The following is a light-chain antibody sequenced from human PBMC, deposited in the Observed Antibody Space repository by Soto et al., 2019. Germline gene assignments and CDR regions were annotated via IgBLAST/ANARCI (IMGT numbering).Light chain of an antibody. CDR3: QQYYTWPVT. J-gene: IGKJ4*01. CDR2: YAS. CDR1: QSVTNT. Sequence: IVMTQSPATLSVSPGERVTISCRASQSVTNTLAWYQHKPGQAPRLLISYASRGATGIPSRFSGSGSGTDFTLTINSLQSEDFAVYYCQQYYTWPVTCGGGTKVEIK. V-gene: IGKV3-15*01.